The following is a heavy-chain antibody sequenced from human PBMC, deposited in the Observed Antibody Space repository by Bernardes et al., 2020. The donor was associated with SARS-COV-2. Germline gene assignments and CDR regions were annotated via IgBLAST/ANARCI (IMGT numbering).Heavy chain of an antibody. CDR3: SRDTFGPSDT. J-gene: IGHJ5*01. V-gene: IGHV3-74*01. D-gene: IGHD3-10*01. Sequence: GWSLSRSCAASGFRVRSSWMHWVRQAPGPGLVWVSRINEDGRTLNYADSVKGRFTISRDNAKNTLFLQMNSLRDEDTAVYFCSRDTFGPSDTWGQGTLVTVSS. CDR2: INEDGRTL. CDR1: GFRVRSSW.